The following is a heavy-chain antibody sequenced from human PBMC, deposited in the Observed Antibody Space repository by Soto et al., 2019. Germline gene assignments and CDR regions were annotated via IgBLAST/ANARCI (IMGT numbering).Heavy chain of an antibody. CDR2: IKRKSDGGAP. CDR1: DFIFKNAW. CDR3: AADSVLTTDYAFDF. V-gene: IGHV3-15*07. D-gene: IGHD4-17*01. Sequence: EVHLVESGGGLVKPGASLRLSCVASDFIFKNAWIIWVRQAAGKGLEWVGRIKRKSDGGAPEYASPVKGRFAISRDDSKNMVFLQMDGLNIEDTAVYYCAADSVLTTDYAFDFWGQGTTVTVSS. J-gene: IGHJ3*01.